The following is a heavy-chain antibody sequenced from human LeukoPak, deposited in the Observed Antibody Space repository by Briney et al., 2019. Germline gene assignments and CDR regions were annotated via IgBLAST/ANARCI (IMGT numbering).Heavy chain of an antibody. J-gene: IGHJ4*02. V-gene: IGHV3-23*01. Sequence: GGSLRLSCAASEFTFSSYAMSWVRQAPGKGLEWVSAISGSGGSTYYADSVKGRFTISRDNSKNTLYLQMNSLRAEDTAVYYCAKDTYYYDSSGYYWAYYFDYWGQRTLVTVSS. CDR3: AKDTYYYDSSGYYWAYYFDY. D-gene: IGHD3-22*01. CDR1: EFTFSSYA. CDR2: ISGSGGST.